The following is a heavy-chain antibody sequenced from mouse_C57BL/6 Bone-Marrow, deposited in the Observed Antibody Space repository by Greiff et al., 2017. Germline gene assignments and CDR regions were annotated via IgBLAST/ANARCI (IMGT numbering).Heavy chain of an antibody. CDR3: TFYYSNPYAMDY. D-gene: IGHD2-5*01. V-gene: IGHV14-4*01. Sequence: VQLKQSGAELVRPGASVKLSCTASGFNIKDDYMHWVKQRPEQGLEWIGWIDPENGDTEYASKFQGKATITADTSSNTAYLQLSSLTSEDTAVYYCTFYYSNPYAMDYWGQGTSVTVSS. CDR2: IDPENGDT. CDR1: GFNIKDDY. J-gene: IGHJ4*01.